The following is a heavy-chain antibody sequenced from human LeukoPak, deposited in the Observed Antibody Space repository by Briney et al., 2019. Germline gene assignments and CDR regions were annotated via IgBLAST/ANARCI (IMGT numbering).Heavy chain of an antibody. J-gene: IGHJ5*02. CDR3: AKVNGDYGRNWFDP. V-gene: IGHV3-23*01. D-gene: IGHD4-17*01. CDR2: ISGSGGST. Sequence: GGSLRLSCAASGFTFSSYAMSWVRQAPGKGLEWVSAISGSGGSTYYADSVKGRFTISRDNSKNTLYLRMNSLRAEDTAVYYCAKVNGDYGRNWFDPWGQGTLVTVSS. CDR1: GFTFSSYA.